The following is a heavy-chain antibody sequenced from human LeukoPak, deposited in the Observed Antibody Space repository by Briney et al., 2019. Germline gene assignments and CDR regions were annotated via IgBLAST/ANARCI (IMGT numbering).Heavy chain of an antibody. D-gene: IGHD1-26*01. V-gene: IGHV4-59*01. J-gene: IGHJ4*02. CDR3: ARGRSEGARPDY. CDR1: GGSISSYY. Sequence: SETLSLTCTVSGGSISSYYWSWIRQPPGKGLEWIGYIYYSGSTNYNPSLRSRVTISVDTSKNQFSLKLSSVTAAYTAVYYCARGRSEGARPDYWGQGTLVTVSS. CDR2: IYYSGST.